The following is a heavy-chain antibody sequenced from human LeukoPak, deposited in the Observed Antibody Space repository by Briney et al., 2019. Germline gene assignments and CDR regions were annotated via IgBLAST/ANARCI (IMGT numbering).Heavy chain of an antibody. J-gene: IGHJ4*02. CDR3: ARETLRDDYNSGYFDY. CDR1: GYTFTSYY. Sequence: ASVKVSCKASGYTFTSYYMHWVRQAPGQGLEWMGIINPSSGSTTYAQKFQGRVTMSRDTSTSTVYMELSSLTSDDTAVYYCARETLRDDYNSGYFDYWGQGTLVTVSS. CDR2: INPSSGST. D-gene: IGHD5-24*01. V-gene: IGHV1-46*01.